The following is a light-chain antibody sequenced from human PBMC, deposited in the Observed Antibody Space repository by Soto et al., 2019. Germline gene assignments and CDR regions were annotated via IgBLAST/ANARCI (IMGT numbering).Light chain of an antibody. CDR2: EVS. CDR1: SSDVGGYNY. V-gene: IGLV2-14*01. Sequence: QSVLTKPASVSGSPGQSSTISCTGTSSDVGGYNYVSWYQQHPGKAPKLMIYEVSNRPSGVSNRFSGSKSGNTASLTISGLQAEDEADYYCSSYTSSSTRVFGTGTKLTVL. CDR3: SSYTSSSTRV. J-gene: IGLJ1*01.